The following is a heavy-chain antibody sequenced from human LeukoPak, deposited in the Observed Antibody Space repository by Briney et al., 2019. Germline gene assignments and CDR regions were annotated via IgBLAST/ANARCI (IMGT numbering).Heavy chain of an antibody. V-gene: IGHV3-21*01. CDR3: ARDYYGSGSYQKEYFQH. D-gene: IGHD3-10*01. CDR2: ISSSSSYI. Sequence: GSLRLSCAASGLTFTSYSMNCVREAPGKGLEWVSSISSSSSYIYYADSVKGRFTISRDNAKNSLYLQMNSLRAEDTAVYYCARDYYGSGSYQKEYFQHWGQGTLVTVSS. J-gene: IGHJ1*01. CDR1: GLTFTSYS.